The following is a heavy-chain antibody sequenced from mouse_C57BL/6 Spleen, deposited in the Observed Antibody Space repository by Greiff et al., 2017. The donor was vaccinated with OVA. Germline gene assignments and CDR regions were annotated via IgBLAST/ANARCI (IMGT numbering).Heavy chain of an antibody. V-gene: IGHV1-26*01. J-gene: IGHJ3*01. CDR3: AMYGSSSFAY. Sequence: VQLQQSGPELVKPGASVKISCKASGYTFTDYYMNWVKQSHGKSLEWIGDINPNNGGTSYNQKFKGKATLTVDKSSSTAYMELRSLTSEDSAVYYCAMYGSSSFAYWGQGTLVTVSA. CDR2: INPNNGGT. CDR1: GYTFTDYY. D-gene: IGHD1-1*01.